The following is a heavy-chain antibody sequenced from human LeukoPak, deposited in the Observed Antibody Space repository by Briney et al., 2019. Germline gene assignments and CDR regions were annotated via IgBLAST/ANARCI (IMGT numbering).Heavy chain of an antibody. CDR3: ARDFYEAVTTYYYYYMDV. J-gene: IGHJ6*03. CDR2: ISYDGSNK. D-gene: IGHD4-11*01. Sequence: GGSLRLSCAASGFTFSTYDMHWVRQAPGKGLEWVAVISYDGSNKYYADSVKGRFTISRDNSKNTLYLQMNSLRAEDTAVYYCARDFYEAVTTYYYYYMDVWGKGTTVTVSS. CDR1: GFTFSTYD. V-gene: IGHV3-30*19.